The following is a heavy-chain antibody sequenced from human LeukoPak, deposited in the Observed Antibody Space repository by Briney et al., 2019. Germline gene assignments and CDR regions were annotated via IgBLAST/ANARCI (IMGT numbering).Heavy chain of an antibody. CDR3: AKAHDSSGYWGSDAFDI. CDR2: MNPNSGNT. Sequence: ASVKVSCKASGGTFSSYAISWVRQAPGQGLEWMGWMNPNSGNTGYAQKFQGRVTITRNTSISTAYMELSSLRSEDTAVYYCAKAHDSSGYWGSDAFDIWGQGTMVTVSS. J-gene: IGHJ3*02. V-gene: IGHV1-8*03. CDR1: GGTFSSYA. D-gene: IGHD3-22*01.